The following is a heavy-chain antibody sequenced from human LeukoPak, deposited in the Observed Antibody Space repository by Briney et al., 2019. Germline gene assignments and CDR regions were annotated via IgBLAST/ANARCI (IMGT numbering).Heavy chain of an antibody. V-gene: IGHV3-23*01. D-gene: IGHD2-2*01. Sequence: PGGSLRLSCAASGFTFSSYAVSWVRQAPGKGLEWVSAISGGGVGTFYADSVKGRFTVSKDNSKNTLYLQMNSLRAEDTAVYYCAKGQPAAKGYFDYWGQGTLVTVSS. CDR2: ISGGGVGT. CDR1: GFTFSSYA. CDR3: AKGQPAAKGYFDY. J-gene: IGHJ4*02.